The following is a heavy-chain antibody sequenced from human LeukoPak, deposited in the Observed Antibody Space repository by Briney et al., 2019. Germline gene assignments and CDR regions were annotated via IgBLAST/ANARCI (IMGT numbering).Heavy chain of an antibody. D-gene: IGHD6-13*01. CDR3: ARGRGIAAAGTPSDY. V-gene: IGHV1-8*03. CDR1: GYTFTGYY. Sequence: ASVKVSCKASGYTFTGYYMHWVRQATGQGLEWMGWMNPNSGNTGYAQKFQGRVTITRNTSISTAYMELSSLRSEDTAVYYCARGRGIAAAGTPSDYWGQGTLVTVSS. CDR2: MNPNSGNT. J-gene: IGHJ4*02.